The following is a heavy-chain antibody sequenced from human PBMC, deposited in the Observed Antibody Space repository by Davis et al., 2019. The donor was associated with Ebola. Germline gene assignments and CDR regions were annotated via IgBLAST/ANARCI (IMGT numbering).Heavy chain of an antibody. D-gene: IGHD3-10*01. Sequence: GESLKISCEISGLISSNYVMYWVRQASGKGLEWISASDTSDTNFNANYADSVKGRFTIIRDNSRNTVFLQMNSLRVEDTAVYYCAKIGVRHSGDYWGQGTVVTVSS. CDR1: GLISSNYV. J-gene: IGHJ4*02. V-gene: IGHV3-23*05. CDR3: AKIGVRHSGDY. CDR2: SDTSDTNFNA.